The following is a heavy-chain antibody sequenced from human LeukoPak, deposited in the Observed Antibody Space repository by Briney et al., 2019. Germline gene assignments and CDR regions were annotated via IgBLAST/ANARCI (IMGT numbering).Heavy chain of an antibody. Sequence: PSETLSLTCAVSGGSISSGGYSWSWIRQPPGKGLEWIGYIYYSGSTYYNPSLKSRVTISVDTSKNRFSLKLSSVTAADTAVYYCARVPLATMVRGVPQYYFDYWGQGTLVTVSS. CDR1: GGSISSGGYS. J-gene: IGHJ4*02. CDR2: IYYSGST. V-gene: IGHV4-30-4*07. D-gene: IGHD3-10*01. CDR3: ARVPLATMVRGVPQYYFDY.